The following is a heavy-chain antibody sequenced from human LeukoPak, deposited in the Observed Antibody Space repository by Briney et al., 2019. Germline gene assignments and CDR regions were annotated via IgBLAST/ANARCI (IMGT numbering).Heavy chain of an antibody. J-gene: IGHJ4*02. Sequence: ASVKVSCKASGYTFTSYYMHWVRQAPGQGLEWMGMINPSSGSTSYAQKFQGRVTMTRDTSTSTVYMELSSLRSEDTAVYYCAGADWLSYFDYWGQGTLVTVSS. V-gene: IGHV1-46*01. D-gene: IGHD3-9*01. CDR1: GYTFTSYY. CDR3: AGADWLSYFDY. CDR2: INPSSGST.